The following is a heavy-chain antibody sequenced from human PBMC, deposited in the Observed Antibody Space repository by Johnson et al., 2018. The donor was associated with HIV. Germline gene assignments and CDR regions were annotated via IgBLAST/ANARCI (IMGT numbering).Heavy chain of an antibody. V-gene: IGHV3-20*04. CDR3: ARDLRVGAIDGFDI. CDR1: GFTFDDYG. Sequence: VQLVESGGGVVQPGRSLRLSCAASGFTFDDYGMSWVRQAPGKGLEWVSGINWNGGTTGYADSVKGRFTISRDNAKNSLFLQMNSLRADDTAVFYCARDLRVGAIDGFDIWGQGTKVTVAS. D-gene: IGHD1-26*01. J-gene: IGHJ3*02. CDR2: INWNGGTT.